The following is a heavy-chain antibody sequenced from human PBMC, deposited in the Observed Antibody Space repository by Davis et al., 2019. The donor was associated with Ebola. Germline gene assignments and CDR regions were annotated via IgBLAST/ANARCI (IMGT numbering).Heavy chain of an antibody. V-gene: IGHV3-33*01. CDR1: GFTFSSYG. CDR3: ARGGAGYYDSSGYSNFDY. J-gene: IGHJ4*02. CDR2: IWYDGSNK. D-gene: IGHD3-22*01. Sequence: PGGSLRLSCAASGFTFSSYGMHWVRQAPGKGLEWVAVIWYDGSNKYYADSVKGRFTISRDNSKNTLYLQMNSLRAEDTAVYYCARGGAGYYDSSGYSNFDYWGQGTLVTVSS.